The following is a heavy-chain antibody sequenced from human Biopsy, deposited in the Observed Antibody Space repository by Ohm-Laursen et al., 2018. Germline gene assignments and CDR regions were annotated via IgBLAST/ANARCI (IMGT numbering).Heavy chain of an antibody. CDR2: MIPNSGKT. CDR1: GYSFTTYD. V-gene: IGHV1-8*01. CDR3: ARGSPRRVSIFEASIYWFDT. J-gene: IGHJ5*02. Sequence: GSSVKVSCKASGYSFTTYDVNWVRQARGQGLEWMGWMIPNSGKTAYAQRFQGRVTLTMNTSIGTAYMELSGLRSEDTAVYYCARGSPRRVSIFEASIYWFDTWGQGTLVTVSS. D-gene: IGHD6-6*01.